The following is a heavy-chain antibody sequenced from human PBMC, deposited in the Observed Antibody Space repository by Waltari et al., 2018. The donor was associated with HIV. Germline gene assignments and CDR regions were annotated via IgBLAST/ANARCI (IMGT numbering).Heavy chain of an antibody. J-gene: IGHJ5*02. CDR1: GFTFSSYG. V-gene: IGHV3-33*01. CDR3: ARDSPHGADYNWFDP. Sequence: QVQLVESGGGVVQPGRSLRLSCAASGFTFSSYGMHWVRQAPGKGLGWVAVIWDDGSNKYYADSVKGRFTISRDNSKNTLYLQMNSLRAEDTAVYYCARDSPHGADYNWFDPWGQGTLVTVSS. CDR2: IWDDGSNK. D-gene: IGHD2-21*01.